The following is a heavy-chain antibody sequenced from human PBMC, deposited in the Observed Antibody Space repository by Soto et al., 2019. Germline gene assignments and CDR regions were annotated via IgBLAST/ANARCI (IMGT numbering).Heavy chain of an antibody. D-gene: IGHD5-12*01. Sequence: QVHLVQSGAAVKKPGSSVKVSCRASGDTFSNSVITWVRQAPGQGLEWLGMIIPIFGSPNYSPRLQGRVASSADSSTSTAYLELTHLMPDDTAVFFCAKPSPVLGQYSSLPYSWGHGTLVNVPS. CDR1: GDTFSNSV. CDR3: AKPSPVLGQYSSLPYS. J-gene: IGHJ5*01. CDR2: IIPIFGSP. V-gene: IGHV1-69*18.